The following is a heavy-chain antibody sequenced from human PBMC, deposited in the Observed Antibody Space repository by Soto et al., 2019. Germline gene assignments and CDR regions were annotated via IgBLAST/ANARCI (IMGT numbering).Heavy chain of an antibody. V-gene: IGHV3-23*01. CDR2: ISGSGGST. J-gene: IGHJ4*02. CDR1: GFTFSSYA. Sequence: EVQLLESGGGLVQPGGSLRLSCAASGFTFSSYAMSWVRQAPGKGLEWVSAISGSGGSTYYADSVKGRFTISRDNSKNTLYLKMNSLRAEDTDVYYCAKDGQWLVSGYWGQGTLVTVSS. CDR3: AKDGQWLVSGY. D-gene: IGHD6-19*01.